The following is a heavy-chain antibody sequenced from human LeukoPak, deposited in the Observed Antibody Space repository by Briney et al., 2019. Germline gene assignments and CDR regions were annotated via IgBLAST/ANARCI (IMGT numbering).Heavy chain of an antibody. CDR1: GFTFGNYG. D-gene: IGHD6-6*01. Sequence: GGSLRLSCAVSGFTFGNYGMHWVRQAPGKGLEWVAVISYDGSNKYYADSVKGRFTISRDNSKNTLYLQMNSLRAEDTAVYYCALEYSSSFGGYWGQGTLVTVSS. CDR3: ALEYSSSFGGY. J-gene: IGHJ4*02. V-gene: IGHV3-30*03. CDR2: ISYDGSNK.